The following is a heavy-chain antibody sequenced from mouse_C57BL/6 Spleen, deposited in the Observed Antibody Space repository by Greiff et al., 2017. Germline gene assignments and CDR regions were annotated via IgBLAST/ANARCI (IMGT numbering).Heavy chain of an antibody. CDR1: GYTFNDYY. CDR2: INPNNGGT. V-gene: IGHV1-26*01. CDR3: ASRGVVANYAMDY. J-gene: IGHJ4*01. Sequence: EVQLQQSGPELVKPGASVKISCKASGYTFNDYYMNWVKQSHGKSLEWIGDINPNNGGTSYNQKFKGKATLTVDKSSSTAYMELRSLTSEDSAVYYCASRGVVANYAMDYWGQGTSVTVSS. D-gene: IGHD1-1*01.